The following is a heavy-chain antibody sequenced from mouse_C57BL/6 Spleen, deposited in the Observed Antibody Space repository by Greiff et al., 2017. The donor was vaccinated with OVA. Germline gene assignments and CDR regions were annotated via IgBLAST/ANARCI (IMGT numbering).Heavy chain of an antibody. Sequence: QVQLQQSGAELARPGASVKLSCKASGYTFTSYGISWVKQRTGQGLEWVGEIYPRSGNTYYTEKCKGKATLTADKSSSTAYLELRSLTSEDSAVYFCARRGIYYDYSWFAYWGQGTLVTVSA. J-gene: IGHJ3*01. CDR1: GYTFTSYG. CDR3: ARRGIYYDYSWFAY. V-gene: IGHV1-81*01. CDR2: IYPRSGNT. D-gene: IGHD2-4*01.